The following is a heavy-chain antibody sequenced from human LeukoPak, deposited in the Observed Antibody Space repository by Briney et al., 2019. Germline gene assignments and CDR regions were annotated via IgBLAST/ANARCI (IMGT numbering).Heavy chain of an antibody. J-gene: IGHJ1*01. D-gene: IGHD2-2*02. Sequence: SETLSLTCAVYGGSFSGYYWIWIRKPPGKGLEWIGKINHSGSTNYNPSLKSRVTISVDTSKSQFSLKLSSVTAADTAVYYWARHGIVVVPAAIQTVEYFQHWGQGTLVTVSS. CDR1: GGSFSGYY. CDR2: INHSGST. V-gene: IGHV4-34*01. CDR3: ARHGIVVVPAAIQTVEYFQH.